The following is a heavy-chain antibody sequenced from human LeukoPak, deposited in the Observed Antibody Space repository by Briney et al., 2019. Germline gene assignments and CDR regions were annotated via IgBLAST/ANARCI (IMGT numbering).Heavy chain of an antibody. J-gene: IGHJ4*02. CDR1: GYSISSGYY. D-gene: IGHD6-13*01. V-gene: IGHV4-38-2*01. Sequence: SETLSLTCAVSGYSISSGYYWGWIRQPPGKGLEWIGSIYHSGSTYYNPSLKSRVTISVDTSKNQFSLKLSSVTAADTAVYYCARAQDRYSSSWEYFDYWGQGTLVTVSS. CDR2: IYHSGST. CDR3: ARAQDRYSSSWEYFDY.